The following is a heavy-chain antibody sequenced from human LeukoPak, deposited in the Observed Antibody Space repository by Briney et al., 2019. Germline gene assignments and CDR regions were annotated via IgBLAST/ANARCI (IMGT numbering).Heavy chain of an antibody. CDR1: GYAFTSYG. CDR3: ARDQSLLWAVAGY. D-gene: IGHD6-19*01. V-gene: IGHV1-18*01. Sequence: EASVKVSCKASGYAFTSYGISWVRQAPGQGLEWMGWISTYNGNTNYAQKLQGRVTMTTDTSTSTAYMELRSLRSDDTAVYYCARDQSLLWAVAGYWGQGTLVTVSS. J-gene: IGHJ4*02. CDR2: ISTYNGNT.